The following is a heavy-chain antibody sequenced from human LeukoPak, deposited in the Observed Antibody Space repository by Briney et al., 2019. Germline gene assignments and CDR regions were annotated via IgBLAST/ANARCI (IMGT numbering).Heavy chain of an antibody. D-gene: IGHD3-10*01. CDR2: ISGSGGST. J-gene: IGHJ4*02. V-gene: IGHV3-23*01. CDR3: AILITMVRGAPFDY. CDR1: GFTFSSYA. Sequence: GGSLRLSCAASGFTFSSYAMSWVRQAPGKGLEWVSAISGSGGSTYYADSVKGRFTISRDNSKNTLYLQMNSLRAEDTAVYYCAILITMVRGAPFDYWGQGTLVTVSS.